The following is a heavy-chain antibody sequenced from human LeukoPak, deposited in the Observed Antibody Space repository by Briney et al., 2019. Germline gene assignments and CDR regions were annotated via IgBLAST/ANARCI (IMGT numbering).Heavy chain of an antibody. D-gene: IGHD3-10*01. Sequence: SETLSLTCTVSGGSISSYYWSWIRQPAGKGLEWIGRIYTSGSTNYNPSLKSRVTMSVDTSKNQFSLKLSSVTAADTAVYYCARDGGSGSYYYYYYYMDVWGKGTTVTVSS. CDR3: ARDGGSGSYYYYYYYMDV. CDR1: GGSISSYY. J-gene: IGHJ6*03. CDR2: IYTSGST. V-gene: IGHV4-4*07.